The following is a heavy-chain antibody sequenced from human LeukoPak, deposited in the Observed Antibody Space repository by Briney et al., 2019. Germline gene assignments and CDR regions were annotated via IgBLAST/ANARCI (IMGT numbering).Heavy chain of an antibody. CDR2: IYYSGRT. CDR1: GGSVSSYH. CDR3: ARDQTTPYSSGWPDY. Sequence: SETLSLTCTVSGGSVSSYHWSWIRQPPGKGLEWIGYIYYSGRTNYNPSLESRVTISIDTSKQHFSLKLSSVTAADTALYYCARDQTTPYSSGWPDYWGQGTLVTVSS. J-gene: IGHJ4*02. V-gene: IGHV4-59*02. D-gene: IGHD6-19*01.